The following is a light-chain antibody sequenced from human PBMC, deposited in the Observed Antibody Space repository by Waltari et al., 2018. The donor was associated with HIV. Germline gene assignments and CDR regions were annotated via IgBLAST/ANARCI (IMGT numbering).Light chain of an antibody. CDR1: QTISRD. J-gene: IGKJ3*01. V-gene: IGKV1-39*01. CDR3: LQTYSFPLT. CDR2: AAS. Sequence: DIQMTQSPSSLPASVGDRVTITCRASQTISRDLNWYHQKPGQAPTLLISAASTLQSGVPSRFSGSVSGAEFTLSISNVQPEDFATYYCLQTYSFPLTFGPGTTLEVK.